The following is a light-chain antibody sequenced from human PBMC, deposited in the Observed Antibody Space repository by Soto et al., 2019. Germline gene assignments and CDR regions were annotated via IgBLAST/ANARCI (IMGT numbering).Light chain of an antibody. CDR3: QSYDSSLSGSV. CDR1: SSNIGAGYD. Sequence: QSVLTQPPSVSGAPGQRVTISCTGSSSNIGAGYDVHWYQHLPGTAPKLLIYGNSNRPSGVPDRFSGSKSGTSASLAITGLQAEDEAEYYCQSYDSSLSGSVFGGGTQLTVL. CDR2: GNS. J-gene: IGLJ7*01. V-gene: IGLV1-40*01.